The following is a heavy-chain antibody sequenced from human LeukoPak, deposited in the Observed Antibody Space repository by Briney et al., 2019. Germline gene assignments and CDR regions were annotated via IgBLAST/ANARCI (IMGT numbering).Heavy chain of an antibody. J-gene: IGHJ4*02. V-gene: IGHV3-23*01. CDR2: ISGSGNRT. CDR3: AKVLVLVSANRYYFDY. D-gene: IGHD2-15*01. CDR1: GFTFSSYE. Sequence: GGSLRLSCAASGFTFSSYEMNWVRQAPGKGLEWVSLISGSGNRTYYADSVKGRFTISRDNSKNTLYLQMNSLRAEDTAVYYCAKVLVLVSANRYYFDYWGQGTLVTVSS.